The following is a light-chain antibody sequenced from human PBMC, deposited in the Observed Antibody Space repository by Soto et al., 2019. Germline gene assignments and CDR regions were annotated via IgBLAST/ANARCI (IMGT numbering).Light chain of an antibody. J-gene: IGKJ4*01. V-gene: IGKV3-15*01. CDR1: QSVSSD. CDR2: GAS. Sequence: EIVMTQSPATLSVSPGERDTLSCRASQSVSSDLAWYKQKPGKAPRLLIYGASTRATIIAARFSGSGSGTEFTLTFTSLQSEDFAVYYCQQYNSWPPTFGGGTKVDIK. CDR3: QQYNSWPPT.